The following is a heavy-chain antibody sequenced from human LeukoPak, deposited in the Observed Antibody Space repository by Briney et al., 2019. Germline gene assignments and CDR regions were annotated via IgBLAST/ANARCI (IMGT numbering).Heavy chain of an antibody. V-gene: IGHV3-7*01. D-gene: IGHD4-17*01. CDR1: GFTFSGYW. J-gene: IGHJ5*02. CDR3: GRGHYGDYA. CDR2: IKEDGSEK. Sequence: PGGSLRLSCAAYGFTFSGYWMSWVRQAPGKGLECVANIKEDGSEKYYVDSVKGRFTISRDNAENSLFLQMNSLRAEDTAVYYCGRGHYGDYAWGQGTLVTVSS.